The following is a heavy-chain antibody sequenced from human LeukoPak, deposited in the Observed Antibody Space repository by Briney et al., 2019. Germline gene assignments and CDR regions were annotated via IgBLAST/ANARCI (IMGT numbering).Heavy chain of an antibody. J-gene: IGHJ6*02. CDR2: ISGSGGST. D-gene: IGHD6-13*01. CDR1: GFTFSSYA. V-gene: IGHV3-23*01. Sequence: SGGSLRLSCAASGFTFSSYAMSWVRQAPGKGLEWVSAISGSGGSTYYADSVKGRFTISRDNSKNTLYLQMNSLRAEDTAVYYCAKDMSSSWYVRYYYYGMDVWGQGTTVTVSS. CDR3: AKDMSSSWYVRYYYYGMDV.